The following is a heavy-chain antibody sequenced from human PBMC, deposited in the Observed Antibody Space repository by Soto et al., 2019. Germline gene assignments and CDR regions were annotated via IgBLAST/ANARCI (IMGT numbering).Heavy chain of an antibody. V-gene: IGHV3-33*01. CDR3: ARDPPDDDRGHYAFDI. Sequence: QVRLVESGGGVVQPGRSLRLSCAASGFTFNSYGMHWVRQAPGKGLEWVAVIWSDGSNKYNADSVKGRFTISRDNSKNTLYLQMNSLRVEDTALYHCARDPPDDDRGHYAFDIWGQGTMVTVSS. D-gene: IGHD3-9*01. CDR2: IWSDGSNK. CDR1: GFTFNSYG. J-gene: IGHJ3*02.